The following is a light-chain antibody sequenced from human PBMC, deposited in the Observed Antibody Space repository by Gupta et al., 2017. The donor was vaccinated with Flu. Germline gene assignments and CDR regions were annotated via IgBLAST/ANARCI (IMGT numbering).Light chain of an antibody. Sequence: VMTQSPLSLPVARGPAASISCRSSQRLGYSDGNTVLQWFPQRPGQSPRRLIYLVSHRDSGVPDRFSGSGSGTDFTLKISRVDAEDVGVYFCMQGAHWPWAFGQGTKVEIK. J-gene: IGKJ1*01. CDR2: LVS. CDR3: MQGAHWPWA. V-gene: IGKV2-30*01. CDR1: QRLGYSDGNTV.